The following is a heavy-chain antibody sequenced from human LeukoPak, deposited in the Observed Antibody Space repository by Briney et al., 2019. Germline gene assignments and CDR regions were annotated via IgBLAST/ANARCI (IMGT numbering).Heavy chain of an antibody. V-gene: IGHV3-53*01. D-gene: IGHD2-2*02. CDR2: IYSGGGT. CDR1: GFTFNNYA. CDR3: ARWACSSASCYNDY. J-gene: IGHJ4*02. Sequence: GGSLRLSCAASGFTFNNYAMSWVRQAPGKGLEWVSVIYSGGGTYYADSVKGRFTISRDNSKNTLYLQMNSLRAEDTAVYYCARWACSSASCYNDYWGQGTLVTVSS.